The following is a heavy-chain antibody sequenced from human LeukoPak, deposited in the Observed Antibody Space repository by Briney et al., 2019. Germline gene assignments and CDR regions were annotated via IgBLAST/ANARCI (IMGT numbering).Heavy chain of an antibody. V-gene: IGHV3-7*03. CDR3: AKDPYCSGGSCYF. J-gene: IGHJ4*02. D-gene: IGHD2-15*01. CDR2: IKQDGSEK. CDR1: GFTFSSYW. Sequence: RGSLRLSCAASGFTFSSYWMSWVRQAPGKGLEWVANIKQDGSEKYYVDSVKGRFTISRDNSKNTLYLQMNSLRAEDTAVYYCAKDPYCSGGSCYFWGQGTLVTVSS.